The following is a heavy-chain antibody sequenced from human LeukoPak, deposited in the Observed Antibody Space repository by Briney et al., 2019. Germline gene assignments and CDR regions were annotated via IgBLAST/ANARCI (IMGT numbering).Heavy chain of an antibody. CDR1: GGTFSSYA. Sequence: ASVKVSCKASGGTFSSYAISWVRQAPGQGLEWMGGIIPIFGTANYAQKFQGRVTITADESTSTAYMELSSLRSEDTAVYYCAKDWAAAAGTHWGQGTLVTVSS. J-gene: IGHJ4*02. CDR2: IIPIFGTA. D-gene: IGHD6-13*01. V-gene: IGHV1-69*13. CDR3: AKDWAAAAGTH.